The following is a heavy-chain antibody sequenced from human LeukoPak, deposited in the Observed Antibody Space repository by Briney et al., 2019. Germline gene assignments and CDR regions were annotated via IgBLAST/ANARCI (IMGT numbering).Heavy chain of an antibody. J-gene: IGHJ4*02. CDR1: GYTLTELS. D-gene: IGHD1-7*01. CDR2: FDPEDDEI. V-gene: IGHV1-24*01. CDR3: ATETGNFYFYS. Sequence: ASVKVSCKVSGYTLTELSMHWVRQAPGKGLEWMGGFDPEDDEIIYAQRFQGRGTMTEDASTDTAYMELRSLRSGDTAVYYCATETGNFYFYSWGQGTLVTVSS.